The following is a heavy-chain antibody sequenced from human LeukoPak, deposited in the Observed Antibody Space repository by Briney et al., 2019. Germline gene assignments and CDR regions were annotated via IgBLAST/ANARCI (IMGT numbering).Heavy chain of an antibody. CDR1: GFTFSSYA. D-gene: IGHD5-12*01. Sequence: PGGSLRLSCAASGFTFSSYAMSWVRQAPGKGLEWVSAISGSGGSTYYADSVRGRFTISRDSSKNTLYLQMNRLRAEDTAVYYCARAAGYSGYDSPDGNYWGQGTLVTVSS. CDR2: ISGSGGST. J-gene: IGHJ4*02. V-gene: IGHV3-23*01. CDR3: ARAAGYSGYDSPDGNY.